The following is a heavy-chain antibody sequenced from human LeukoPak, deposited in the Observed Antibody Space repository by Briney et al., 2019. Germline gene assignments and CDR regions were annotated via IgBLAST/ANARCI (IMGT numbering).Heavy chain of an antibody. J-gene: IGHJ6*02. Sequence: PSETLSLTCTVSGGSIGSYYWSWIRQPPGKGLEWIGYIYYSGSTNYNPSLKSRVTISVDTSKNQFSLKLSSVTAADTAVYYCARGSRNYYYGMDVWGQGTTVTVSS. CDR2: IYYSGST. CDR3: ARGSRNYYYGMDV. CDR1: GGSIGSYY. V-gene: IGHV4-59*01.